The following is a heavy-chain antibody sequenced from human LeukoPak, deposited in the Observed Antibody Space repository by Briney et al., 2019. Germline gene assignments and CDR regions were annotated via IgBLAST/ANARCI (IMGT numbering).Heavy chain of an antibody. J-gene: IGHJ4*02. Sequence: SETLSLTCGVSDSSISSGYFWGWIRQPPGKGLEWIGGIFHDGNTYYSPSLKSRATISVDTSKNQFSLKLSSVTAADTAVYYCARGYGDYVDWGQGTLVTVSS. CDR1: DSSISSGYF. V-gene: IGHV4-38-2*01. CDR3: ARGYGDYVD. CDR2: IFHDGNT. D-gene: IGHD4-17*01.